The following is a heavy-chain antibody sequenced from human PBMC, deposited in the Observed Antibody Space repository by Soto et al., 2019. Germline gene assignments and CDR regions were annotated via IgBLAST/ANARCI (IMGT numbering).Heavy chain of an antibody. CDR2: ISCCGGSA. V-gene: IGHV3-23*01. CDR1: GFNFKKFA. J-gene: IGHJ4*02. D-gene: IGHD6-19*01. CDR3: AKADGEQWLIPNLDN. Sequence: PGGSLRLSCEASGFNFKKFAMGWVRQAPGEGLEWVSGISCCGGSASYADSVKGRFTLARDDSKNTLSLHLNSLRFEDTARYFCAKADGEQWLIPNLDNCGQGTLVTVSS.